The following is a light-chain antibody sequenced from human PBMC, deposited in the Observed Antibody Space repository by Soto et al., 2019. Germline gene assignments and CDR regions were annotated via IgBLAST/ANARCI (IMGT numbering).Light chain of an antibody. Sequence: TMLTHSPATLSLYPGEKATHSCRASQSVSSYLAWYQQKPGQAPRLLIYDASNRATGIPARFSGSGSGTDFTLTISSLEPEDFATYYCLQHNSYPRTFGQGSKADIK. CDR1: QSVSSY. V-gene: IGKV3-11*01. CDR3: LQHNSYPRT. J-gene: IGKJ1*01. CDR2: DAS.